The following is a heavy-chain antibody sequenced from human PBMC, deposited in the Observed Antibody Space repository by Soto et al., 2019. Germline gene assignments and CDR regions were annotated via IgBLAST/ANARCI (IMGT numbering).Heavy chain of an antibody. J-gene: IGHJ4*02. V-gene: IGHV3-23*01. CDR3: AKGMFSSSPAAAVRFDY. CDR1: GFTLSRYA. D-gene: IGHD2-2*01. Sequence: GGSLRLSCAASGFTLSRYAMNWVRQAPGKGLEWVAAIGGTDGKTYYADSVKGRFTIYRDNSENTLYLQISRLSAEDTAVHFCAKGMFSSSPAAAVRFDYWGQGALVTVSS. CDR2: IGGTDGKT.